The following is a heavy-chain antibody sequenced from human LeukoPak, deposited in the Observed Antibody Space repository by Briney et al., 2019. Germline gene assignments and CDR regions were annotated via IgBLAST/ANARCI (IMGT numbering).Heavy chain of an antibody. J-gene: IGHJ4*02. CDR3: AKGRWGLSSGCYNY. D-gene: IGHD6-19*01. V-gene: IGHV3-30*18. Sequence: PGGSLRLSCAASGFTFSSYGMHWVRQAPGKGLEWVAVISYDGSNKYYADSVKGRFTISRDNSKNTLYLQMNSLRAEDTAVYYCAKGRWGLSSGCYNYWGRGTLVTVSS. CDR2: ISYDGSNK. CDR1: GFTFSSYG.